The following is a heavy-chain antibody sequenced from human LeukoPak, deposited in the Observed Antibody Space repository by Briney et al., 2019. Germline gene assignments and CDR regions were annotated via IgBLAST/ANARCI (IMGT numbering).Heavy chain of an antibody. J-gene: IGHJ5*02. V-gene: IGHV3-21*01. D-gene: IGHD6-13*01. CDR2: ISSSSSSYI. CDR3: ARDLIAAAGDDNWFDP. CDR1: GFTFSSYS. Sequence: GGSLRLSCAASGFTFSSYSMNWVRQAPGKGLEWVSSISSSSSSYIYYADSVKGRFTISRDNAKNSLYLQMNSLRAEDTAVYYCARDLIAAAGDDNWFDPWGQGTLVTVSS.